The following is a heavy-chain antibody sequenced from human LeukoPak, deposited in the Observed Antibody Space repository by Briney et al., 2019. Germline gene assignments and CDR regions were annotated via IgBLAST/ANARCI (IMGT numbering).Heavy chain of an antibody. CDR1: GFTFSSYW. D-gene: IGHD6-19*01. V-gene: IGHV3-74*01. CDR3: ARARIAVAGALTAFDY. J-gene: IGHJ4*02. CDR2: INGDGSTT. Sequence: GGSLRLSCAASGFTFSSYWMHWVRQAPGEGLVWVSRINGDGSTTNYADSVKGRFTISRDNARYSLYLQMNSLRVEDTAVYYCARARIAVAGALTAFDYWGQGTLVTVSS.